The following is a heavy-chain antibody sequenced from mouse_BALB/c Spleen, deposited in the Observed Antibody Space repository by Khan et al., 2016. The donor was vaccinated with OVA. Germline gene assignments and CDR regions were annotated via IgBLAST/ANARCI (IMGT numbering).Heavy chain of an antibody. D-gene: IGHD2-1*01. CDR2: IYYSGRI. V-gene: IGHV3-1*02. Sequence: EVQLQASGPDLVKPSQSLSLTCTVTGYSITSGYSWHWIRQFPGNKLEWMGYIYYSGRINYNPSLKSRISITRDTSKTQFFLQLNSVTTEDTSTYYCARDGNYMDYWGQGTSVTVSS. J-gene: IGHJ4*01. CDR1: GYSITSGYS. CDR3: ARDGNYMDY.